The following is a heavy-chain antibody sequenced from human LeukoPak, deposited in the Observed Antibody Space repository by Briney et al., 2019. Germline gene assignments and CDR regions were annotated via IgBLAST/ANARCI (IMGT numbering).Heavy chain of an antibody. CDR1: GFTFSSYG. Sequence: GGSLRLSCAASGFTFSSYGMHWVRQAPGKGLEWVAVISYDGSNKYYADSVKGRFTISRDNSKNTPYLQMNSLRPEDTAVYYCAKVFASGWYYFDYWGQGALVTVSS. J-gene: IGHJ4*02. V-gene: IGHV3-30*18. CDR3: AKVFASGWYYFDY. D-gene: IGHD6-19*01. CDR2: ISYDGSNK.